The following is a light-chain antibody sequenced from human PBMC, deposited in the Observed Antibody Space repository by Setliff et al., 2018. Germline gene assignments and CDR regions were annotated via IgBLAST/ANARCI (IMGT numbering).Light chain of an antibody. CDR1: SSNIGTAY. J-gene: IGLJ2*01. Sequence: QSVLTQPPSVSAAPGQKVTISCSGSSSNIGTAYVSWYQHLPGTAPQVLIYHNDNRPSEISDRFSGSKSGTSATLAITGLQTEDEGDYYCAAWDSSLAEVVFGGGTKVT. CDR2: HND. CDR3: AAWDSSLAEVV. V-gene: IGLV1-51*01.